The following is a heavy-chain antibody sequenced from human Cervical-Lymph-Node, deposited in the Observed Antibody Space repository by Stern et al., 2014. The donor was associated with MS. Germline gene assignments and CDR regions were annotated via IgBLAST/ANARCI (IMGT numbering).Heavy chain of an antibody. D-gene: IGHD1-14*01. CDR1: GDTFNSYS. CDR3: ARDDPDRTANYYAMDV. J-gene: IGHJ6*02. CDR2: NIPVLGRP. Sequence: VQLVQSGAEVKKPGSSVKVSCKASGDTFNSYSINWVRQAPGQRLEWMGRNIPVLGRPKYGQKFQGRVTISADKSTSTVNMEVSILRSEDTAVYYCARDDPDRTANYYAMDVWGQGTTVIVSS. V-gene: IGHV1-69*09.